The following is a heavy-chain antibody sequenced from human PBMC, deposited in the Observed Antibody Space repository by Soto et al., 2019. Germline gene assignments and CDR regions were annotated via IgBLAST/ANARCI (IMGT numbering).Heavy chain of an antibody. CDR1: GFSLSTSRVG. J-gene: IGHJ4*02. CDR2: IYWDDDK. V-gene: IGHV2-5*02. Sequence: QITLKESGPTLVKPTQTLTLTCSFSGFSLSTSRVGVGWIRQPPGKALEWLALIYWDDDKRYSPSLRTRPTITKDTSKYKVVLTMTNMDPVDTATYYCAHRRTGSGWYWFDYWGQGTLDAV. CDR3: AHRRTGSGWYWFDY. D-gene: IGHD6-19*01.